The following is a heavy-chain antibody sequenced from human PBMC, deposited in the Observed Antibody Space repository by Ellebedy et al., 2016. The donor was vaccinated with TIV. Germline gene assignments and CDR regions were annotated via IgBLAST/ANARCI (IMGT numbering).Heavy chain of an antibody. Sequence: SETLSLTCAVYGGSFSGYYWSWIRQPPGKGLEWIGEINHSGSTNYNPSLKSRVTISVDTSKNQFSLKLSSVTAADTAVYYCARDTGGGYTGIPHYYFDYWGQGTLVTVSS. D-gene: IGHD5-24*01. J-gene: IGHJ4*02. V-gene: IGHV4-34*01. CDR3: ARDTGGGYTGIPHYYFDY. CDR2: INHSGST. CDR1: GGSFSGYY.